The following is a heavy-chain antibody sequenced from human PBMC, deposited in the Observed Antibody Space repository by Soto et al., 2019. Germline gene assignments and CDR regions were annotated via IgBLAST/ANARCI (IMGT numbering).Heavy chain of an antibody. CDR1: GFTFSSYW. CDR2: IKQDGSEK. Sequence: GGSLRLSCAASGFTFSSYWMSWVRQAPGKGLEWVANIKQDGSEKYYVDSVKGRFTISRDNAKNSLYLQMNSLRAEDTAVYYCARALGVLYGYSYGLYFDYWGQGTLVTVSS. J-gene: IGHJ4*02. V-gene: IGHV3-7*03. D-gene: IGHD5-18*01. CDR3: ARALGVLYGYSYGLYFDY.